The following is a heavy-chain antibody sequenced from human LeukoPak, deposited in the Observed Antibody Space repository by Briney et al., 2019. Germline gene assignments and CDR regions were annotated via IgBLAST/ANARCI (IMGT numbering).Heavy chain of an antibody. D-gene: IGHD4-17*01. J-gene: IGHJ4*02. CDR2: ISWNSGSI. Sequence: GRSLRLSCAASGFTFDDYAMHWVRQAPGKGLEWVSGISWNSGSIGYADSVKGRFTISRDNAKNSLYLQMNSLRAEDTALYYCAKDSIYGDPEAFDYWGQGTLVTVSS. CDR1: GFTFDDYA. V-gene: IGHV3-9*01. CDR3: AKDSIYGDPEAFDY.